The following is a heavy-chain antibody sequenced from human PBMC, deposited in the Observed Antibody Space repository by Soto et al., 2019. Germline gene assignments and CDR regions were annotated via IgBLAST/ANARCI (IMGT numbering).Heavy chain of an antibody. CDR2: IHHSGTA. J-gene: IGHJ4*02. CDR1: GDSISSGAYY. CDR3: AKMAHEYSSSHGHFDY. Sequence: SETLSLTCTVSGDSISSGAYYWSWIRQHPVKDLEWIGYIHHSGTAFYNPSLRSRSNLSLDRSKNQFSLNLSSVIAADTAVYYCAKMAHEYSSSHGHFDYWGQGTLVTVSS. D-gene: IGHD6-6*01. V-gene: IGHV4-31*03.